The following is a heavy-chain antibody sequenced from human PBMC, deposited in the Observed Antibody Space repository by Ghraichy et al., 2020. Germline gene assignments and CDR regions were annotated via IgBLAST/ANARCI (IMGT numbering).Heavy chain of an antibody. D-gene: IGHD2-2*01. CDR1: GFTFSSYA. J-gene: IGHJ6*02. V-gene: IGHV3-30-3*01. CDR3: ARDGQYQSYYYYYGMDV. CDR2: ISYDGSNK. Sequence: GALRLSCAASGFTFSSYAMHWVRQAPGKGLEWVAVISYDGSNKYYADSVKGRFTISRDNSKNTLYLQMNSLRAEDTAVYYCARDGQYQSYYYYYGMDVWGQGTTVTVSS.